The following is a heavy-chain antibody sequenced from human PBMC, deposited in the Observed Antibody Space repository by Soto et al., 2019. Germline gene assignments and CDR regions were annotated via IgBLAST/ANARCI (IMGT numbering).Heavy chain of an antibody. D-gene: IGHD2-21*01. Sequence: QGQLVQSGAEVKKPGSSVKVSCKASGGSFRTYAINWVRQAPGQGLEWMGGIIPMLAAPTYAQQFQGRLTITADESTTTVYMELSSLPSEDTAVYYGARVGPPSPSVIWFFDLWGRGTLVTVSS. CDR2: IIPMLAAP. V-gene: IGHV1-69*01. CDR1: GGSFRTYA. CDR3: ARVGPPSPSVIWFFDL. J-gene: IGHJ2*01.